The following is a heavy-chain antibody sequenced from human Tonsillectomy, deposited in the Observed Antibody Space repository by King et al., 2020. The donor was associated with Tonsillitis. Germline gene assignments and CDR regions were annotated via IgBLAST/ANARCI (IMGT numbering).Heavy chain of an antibody. V-gene: IGHV4-34*12. J-gene: IGHJ4*02. D-gene: IGHD2-15*01. Sequence: QVQLQQWGAGLLKPSETLSLTCAVYGGSFSDYYWSWIRQPPGKGLEWIGEIIHSGSTSYNPSLKSRVTISVDTSKNQFSLRLSSVTAADTAVYYCAGSSGDSDYWGQGTLVTVSS. CDR3: AGSSGDSDY. CDR2: IIHSGST. CDR1: GGSFSDYY.